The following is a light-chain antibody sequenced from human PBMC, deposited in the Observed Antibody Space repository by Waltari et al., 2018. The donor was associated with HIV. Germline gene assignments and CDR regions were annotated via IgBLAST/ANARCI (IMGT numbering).Light chain of an antibody. Sequence: TQSPGTLSLSPGERATLSCRASQSVSSSYLAWYQQKPGQAPRLLIYGASSRATGIPDFTLTISRLEPEDFAVYYCQQYGSSLIFTFGPGTKVDIK. CDR2: GAS. CDR1: QSVSSSY. CDR3: QQYGSSLIFT. J-gene: IGKJ3*01. V-gene: IGKV3-20*01.